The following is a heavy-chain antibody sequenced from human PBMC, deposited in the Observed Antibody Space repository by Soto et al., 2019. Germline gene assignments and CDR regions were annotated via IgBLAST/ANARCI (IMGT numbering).Heavy chain of an antibody. J-gene: IGHJ4*02. CDR1: GFTFSTYW. D-gene: IGHD2-2*01. CDR3: ATAISSPFSNFDY. V-gene: IGHV3-7*01. CDR2: IKEDASEE. Sequence: EVQLVQSGGDLVQPGGSLRLSCVASGFTFSTYWMTWVRQAPGMGLEWVAGIKEDASEELYLDSVKGRFSVSRDNAKNSLYLQLNSLSAEDTAVYYCATAISSPFSNFDYWGQGSLVTVSS.